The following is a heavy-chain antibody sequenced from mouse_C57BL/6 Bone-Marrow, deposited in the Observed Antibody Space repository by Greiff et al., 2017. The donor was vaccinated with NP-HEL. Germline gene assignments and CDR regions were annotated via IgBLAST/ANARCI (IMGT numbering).Heavy chain of an antibody. J-gene: IGHJ3*01. D-gene: IGHD2-4*01. CDR1: GYTFTSYW. CDR2: IHPSDSDT. CDR3: AIEGRLVRFAY. V-gene: IGHV1-74*01. Sequence: QVQLQQPGAELVKPGASVKVSCKASGYTFTSYWMHWVKQRPGQGLEWIGRIHPSDSDTNYNQKFTGKATLTVDKSSSTAYMQLSSLTSEDSAVYYCAIEGRLVRFAYWGQGTLVTVSA.